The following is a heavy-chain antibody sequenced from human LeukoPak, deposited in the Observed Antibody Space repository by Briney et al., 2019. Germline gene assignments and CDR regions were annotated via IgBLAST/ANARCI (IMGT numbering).Heavy chain of an antibody. Sequence: PGGSLRLSCAASGFTFRNYWMHWVRQAPGKGLVWVSRISSDGSSTSYADSVKGRFTISRDNAKNTLYLQMNSLSTEDTAVYHCARVLPGTNRDLDYWGQGTLVTVSS. CDR1: GFTFRNYW. J-gene: IGHJ4*02. D-gene: IGHD2-15*01. CDR3: ARVLPGTNRDLDY. V-gene: IGHV3-74*01. CDR2: ISSDGSST.